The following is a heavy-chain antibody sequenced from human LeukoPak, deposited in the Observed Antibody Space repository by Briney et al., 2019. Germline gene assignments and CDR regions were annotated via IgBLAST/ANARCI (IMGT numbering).Heavy chain of an antibody. J-gene: IGHJ4*02. CDR3: ARQDVNDYFDY. D-gene: IGHD3-10*02. Sequence: PSETLSLTCTVSGGSISNYYWSWIRQPPGKGLEWIGYIYYSGSTYYNPSLKSRVTMSVDTSKNQFSLHVNSVTAADTAVYYCARQDVNDYFDYWGQGTLVTVSS. CDR2: IYYSGST. CDR1: GGSISNYY. V-gene: IGHV4-59*04.